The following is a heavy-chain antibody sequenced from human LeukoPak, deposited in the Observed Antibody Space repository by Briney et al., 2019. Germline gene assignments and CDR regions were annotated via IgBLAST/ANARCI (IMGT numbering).Heavy chain of an antibody. J-gene: IGHJ4*02. CDR3: ARAKERGYSGYDSPPYYFDY. CDR1: GYTFTSYD. V-gene: IGHV1-8*01. CDR2: MNPNSGNT. D-gene: IGHD5-12*01. Sequence: GASVKVSCKASGYTFTSYDINWVRQATGQGLEWMGWMNPNSGNTGYAQKFQGRVTMTRNTSISTAYMELSSLRSEDTAVYYCARAKERGYSGYDSPPYYFDYWGQGTLVTVSS.